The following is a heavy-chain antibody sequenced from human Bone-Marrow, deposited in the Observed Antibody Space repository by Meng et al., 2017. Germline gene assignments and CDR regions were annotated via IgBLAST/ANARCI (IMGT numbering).Heavy chain of an antibody. CDR2: IIPIFGTA. D-gene: IGHD6-13*01. CDR3: ARDEDISAAGKLFGDY. CDR1: GGTFSSYA. Sequence: SVKVSCKASGGTFSSYAIGWVRQAPGQGLEWMGGIIPIFGTANYAQKFQGRVTITADESTSTAYMELSSLRSEDTAVYYCARDEDISAAGKLFGDYWGQGTLVTVSS. V-gene: IGHV1-69*13. J-gene: IGHJ4*02.